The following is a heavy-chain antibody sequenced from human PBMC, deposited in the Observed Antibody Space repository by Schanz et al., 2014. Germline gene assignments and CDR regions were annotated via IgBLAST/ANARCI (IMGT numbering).Heavy chain of an antibody. Sequence: EVQLVESGGGLVQPGGSLSLSCPASGFTFSNSWMHWVRQAPGKGLVWVSRTSNDGSFTTFADSVKGRFTISRDNAKNTLYLQMNSLRAEDTAVYYCVRDTDYHFDYWGQGTLVTVSS. CDR2: TSNDGSFT. CDR3: VRDTDYHFDY. D-gene: IGHD4-17*01. V-gene: IGHV3-74*01. J-gene: IGHJ4*02. CDR1: GFTFSNSW.